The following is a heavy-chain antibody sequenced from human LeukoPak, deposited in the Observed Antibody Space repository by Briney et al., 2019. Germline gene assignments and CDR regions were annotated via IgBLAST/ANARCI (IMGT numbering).Heavy chain of an antibody. J-gene: IGHJ3*02. CDR3: VGGGVRASFAFDI. V-gene: IGHV3-23*01. CDR2: ISGSGGST. Sequence: PGGSLRLSCAASGFTFSSYAMSWVRQAPGKGLEWVSAISGSGGSTYYADSVKGRFTISRDNSKNTLYLQMNSLRAEDTAVYYCVGGGVRASFAFDIWGQGTMVTVSS. D-gene: IGHD3-10*01. CDR1: GFTFSSYA.